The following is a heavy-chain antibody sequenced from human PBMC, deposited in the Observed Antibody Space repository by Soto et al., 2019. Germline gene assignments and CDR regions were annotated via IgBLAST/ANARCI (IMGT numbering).Heavy chain of an antibody. J-gene: IGHJ6*02. CDR3: ARDHAAAGNDNYYYYGMDV. Sequence: SETLSLTCAVSGGSISSSNWWSWVRQPPGKGLEWIGEIYHSGSTNYNPSLKSRVTISVDKSKNQFSLKLSSVTAADTAVYYCARDHAAAGNDNYYYYGMDVWGQGTTVTVSS. V-gene: IGHV4-4*02. D-gene: IGHD6-13*01. CDR2: IYHSGST. CDR1: GGSISSSNW.